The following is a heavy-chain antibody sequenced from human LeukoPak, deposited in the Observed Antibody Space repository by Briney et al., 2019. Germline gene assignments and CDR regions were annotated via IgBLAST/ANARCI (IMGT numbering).Heavy chain of an antibody. V-gene: IGHV3-53*01. J-gene: IGHJ4*02. CDR2: IYSGGST. D-gene: IGHD2-8*01. Sequence: GGSLRLSCAASGFTVSSNYMRWVRQAPGKGLEWVSVIYSGGSTYYADSVKGRFTISRDNSKNTLYLQMNSLRAEDTAVYYCARVADAVLMVYAIDYWGQGTLVTVSS. CDR1: GFTVSSNY. CDR3: ARVADAVLMVYAIDY.